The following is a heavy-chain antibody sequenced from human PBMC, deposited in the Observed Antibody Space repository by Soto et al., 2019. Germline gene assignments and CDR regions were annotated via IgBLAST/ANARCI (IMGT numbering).Heavy chain of an antibody. J-gene: IGHJ3*02. V-gene: IGHV3-48*02. Sequence: GGSLRLSCAASGFTFSSYSMNWVRQAPGKGLEWVSYISSSSSTIYYADSVKGRFTISRDNAKNSLYLQMNSLRDEDTAVYYCARDFGGGATIDAFDIWGQGTMVTVSS. CDR2: ISSSSSTI. CDR3: ARDFGGGATIDAFDI. D-gene: IGHD1-26*01. CDR1: GFTFSSYS.